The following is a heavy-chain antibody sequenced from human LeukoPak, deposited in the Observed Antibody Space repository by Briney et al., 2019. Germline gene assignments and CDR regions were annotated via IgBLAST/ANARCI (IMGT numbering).Heavy chain of an antibody. CDR2: ISGNGDNT. V-gene: IGHV3-23*01. Sequence: GGSLRLSCAASGLTFSSYAMSWVRQAPGKGLEWVSVISGNGDNTYYADSVKGRFTISRDNSKNTLYLQMNSLRAEDTAVYYCAAQWLVLGAFDIWGQGTMVTVSS. D-gene: IGHD6-19*01. CDR1: GLTFSSYA. CDR3: AAQWLVLGAFDI. J-gene: IGHJ3*02.